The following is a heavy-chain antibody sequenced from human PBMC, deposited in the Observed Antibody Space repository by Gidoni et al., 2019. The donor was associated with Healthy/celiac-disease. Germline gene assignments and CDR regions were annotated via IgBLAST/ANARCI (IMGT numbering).Heavy chain of an antibody. CDR3: ARHKGLGIFTMDV. Sequence: TSYWSGWVRQMPGNGLEWLGINYPGDSDPRYRPSFQGQVTISADKSISTAYLQWSSLKASDTAMYYCARHKGLGIFTMDVWGQGTTVTVSS. J-gene: IGHJ6*02. CDR1: TSYW. V-gene: IGHV5-51*01. D-gene: IGHD3-3*01. CDR2: NYPGDSDP.